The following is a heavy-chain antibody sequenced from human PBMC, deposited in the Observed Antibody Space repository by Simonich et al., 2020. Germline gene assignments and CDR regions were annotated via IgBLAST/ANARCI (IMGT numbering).Heavy chain of an antibody. CDR1: GYTLTELS. CDR2: SNTNTGNP. Sequence: QVQLVQSGAEVKKPGASVKVSCKVSGYTLTELSMPWVRRAPGKGLEWMGWSNTNTGNPTYAQGVTGRFVFSLDTSVSTAYLQISSLKAEDTAVYYCARDSPISFDYWGQGTLVTVSS. V-gene: IGHV7-4-1*02. D-gene: IGHD3-9*01. J-gene: IGHJ4*02. CDR3: ARDSPISFDY.